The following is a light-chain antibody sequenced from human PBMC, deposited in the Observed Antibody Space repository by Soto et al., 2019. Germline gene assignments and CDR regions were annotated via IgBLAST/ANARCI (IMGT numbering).Light chain of an antibody. CDR3: GADHGSGSNFVSV. Sequence: QLVLTQPPSASASLGASVTLTCTLSSGYSNYKVDWYQQRPGKGPRFVMRVGTGGIVGSKGDGIPDRFSVLGSGLNRYLTIKNIQEEDESDYHCGADHGSGSNFVSVFGGGTKL. J-gene: IGLJ3*02. V-gene: IGLV9-49*01. CDR2: VGTGGIVG. CDR1: SGYSNYK.